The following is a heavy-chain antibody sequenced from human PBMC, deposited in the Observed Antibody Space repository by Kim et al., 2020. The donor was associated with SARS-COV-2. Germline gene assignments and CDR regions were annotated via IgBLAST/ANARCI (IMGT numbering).Heavy chain of an antibody. V-gene: IGHV3-23*01. D-gene: IGHD6-6*01. CDR3: AKDRNSSSSVSYGMDV. Sequence: DSGKGRFTISRDNARNTLYLQINSMRAEDTAIYFCAKDRNSSSSVSYGMDVWGQGTTVTVSS. J-gene: IGHJ6*02.